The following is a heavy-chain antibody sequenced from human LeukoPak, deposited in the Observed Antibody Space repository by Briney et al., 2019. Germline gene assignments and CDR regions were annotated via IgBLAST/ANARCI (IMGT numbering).Heavy chain of an antibody. CDR1: GYTFTSYD. CDR3: ASELEYYYDSSGYYEFDY. J-gene: IGHJ4*02. CDR2: MNPNSGNT. Sequence: GASVKVSCKASGYTFTSYDINWVRQATGQGLEWMGWMNPNSGNTGYAQKFQGRVTMTRNTSISTAYMELSSLRSEDTAVYYCASELEYYYDSSGYYEFDYWGQGTLVTVSS. V-gene: IGHV1-8*01. D-gene: IGHD3-22*01.